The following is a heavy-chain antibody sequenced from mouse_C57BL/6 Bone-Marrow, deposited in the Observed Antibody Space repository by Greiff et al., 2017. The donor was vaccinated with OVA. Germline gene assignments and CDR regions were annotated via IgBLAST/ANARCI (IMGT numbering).Heavy chain of an antibody. CDR1: GYTFTSYG. CDR3: ARSDDYWG. Sequence: QVQLQQSGAELARPGASVKLSCKASGYTFTSYGISWVKQRTGQGLEWIGEIYPRSGNTYYNEKFKGKATLTADKSSSTAYMELRSLTSEDSAVYFCARSDDYWGWGQGTTLTVSS. J-gene: IGHJ2*01. V-gene: IGHV1-81*01. D-gene: IGHD2-3*01. CDR2: IYPRSGNT.